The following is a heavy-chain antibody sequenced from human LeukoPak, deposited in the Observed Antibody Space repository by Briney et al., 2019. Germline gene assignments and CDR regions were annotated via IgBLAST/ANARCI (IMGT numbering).Heavy chain of an antibody. Sequence: GGSLRLSCAASGFTFDDYAMHWVRQAPGKGLEWVSGISWNSGSIGYADSVKGRFTISRDNAKNSLYLQMNSLRAEDTALYYCAKDIVAAENSEGVYYYYGMDVWGQGTTVTVSS. CDR1: GFTFDDYA. CDR3: AKDIVAAENSEGVYYYYGMDV. D-gene: IGHD6-13*01. V-gene: IGHV3-9*01. CDR2: ISWNSGSI. J-gene: IGHJ6*02.